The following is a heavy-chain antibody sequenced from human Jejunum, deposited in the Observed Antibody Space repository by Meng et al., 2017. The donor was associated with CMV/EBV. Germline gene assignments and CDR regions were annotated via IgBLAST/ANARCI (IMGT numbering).Heavy chain of an antibody. V-gene: IGHV1-18*01. J-gene: IGHJ4*02. CDR2: ISAYNGNT. CDR3: ARFYCSSTSCPHVLFDY. D-gene: IGHD2-2*01. CDR1: CFIFTSYA. Sequence: QVQVVQSGAEVKKPGASVKVSCEASCFIFTSYAISWVRQAPGQGLQYMGWISAYNGNTNYAQELQGRVTMTTDTSTSTAYMELRSLRFDDTAVYYCARFYCSSTSCPHVLFDYWGQGTLVTVSS.